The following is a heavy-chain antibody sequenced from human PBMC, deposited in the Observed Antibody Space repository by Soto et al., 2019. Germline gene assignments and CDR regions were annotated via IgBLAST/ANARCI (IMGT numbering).Heavy chain of an antibody. J-gene: IGHJ5*02. CDR1: GFTFSSYG. V-gene: IGHV3-30*18. CDR2: ISYDGSNK. Sequence: QVQLVESGGGVVQPGRSLRLSCAASGFTFSSYGMHWVRQAPGKGLEWVAVISYDGSNKYYADSVKGRFTISRDNSKNTLYLQMNSLRAEDTAVYYCAKSRYYDSSGYCSWGQGTLVTVSS. CDR3: AKSRYYDSSGYCS. D-gene: IGHD3-22*01.